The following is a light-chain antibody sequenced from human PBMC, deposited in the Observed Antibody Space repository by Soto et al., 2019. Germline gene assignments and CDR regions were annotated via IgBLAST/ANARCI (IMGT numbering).Light chain of an antibody. Sequence: IVLTQSPGTLSLSPGERATLSCRASQSVSSSYLAWYQQKPGQAPRLLIYGASSRASGIPDRFSGSGSGTDFTLTINRLEPEDVALYYCQQFGASPWTFGQGTKVDIK. V-gene: IGKV3-20*01. CDR3: QQFGASPWT. CDR1: QSVSSSY. J-gene: IGKJ1*01. CDR2: GAS.